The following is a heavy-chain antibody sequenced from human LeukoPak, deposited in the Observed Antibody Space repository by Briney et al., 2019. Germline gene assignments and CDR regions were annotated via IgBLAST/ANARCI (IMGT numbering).Heavy chain of an antibody. V-gene: IGHV6-1*01. CDR3: ARVVVEVYGSGTLYYYYGMDV. CDR1: GDSVSSNSAA. CDR2: TYYRSKWYN. D-gene: IGHD3-10*01. J-gene: IGHJ6*02. Sequence: SQTLSLTCAISGDSVSSNSAAWNWIRQSPSRGLEWLGRTYYRSKWYNDYAVSVKSRITINPDTSKNQFSLQLNSVTPEDTAVYYCARVVVEVYGSGTLYYYYGMDVWGQGTTVTVSS.